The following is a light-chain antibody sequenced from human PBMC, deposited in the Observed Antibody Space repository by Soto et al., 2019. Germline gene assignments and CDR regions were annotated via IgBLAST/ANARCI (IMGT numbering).Light chain of an antibody. V-gene: IGLV2-14*01. CDR3: SSYTRSSTLV. Sequence: QSVLTQPASVSGSPGQSITISCTGTSSDVGGYNYVSWYQQHPGKAPKLLIYDVSNRPSGDSNRFSGSKYGNTDSLTISGLQAEDEADYYCSSYTRSSTLVFGGGTKLTV. CDR2: DVS. CDR1: SSDVGGYNY. J-gene: IGLJ2*01.